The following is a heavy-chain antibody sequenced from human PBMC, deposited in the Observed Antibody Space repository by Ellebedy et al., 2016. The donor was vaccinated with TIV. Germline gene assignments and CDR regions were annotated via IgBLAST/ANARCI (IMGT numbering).Heavy chain of an antibody. V-gene: IGHV3-30*18. Sequence: GGSLRLSCAASGFTFSSYGMHWVRQAPGKGLEWVAIMSYDGSNRYYSDSVKGRFTISRDNSKNTLYLRMNSLRAEDTAVYYCAKDGRGYSGYVSSWFFDYWGQGTLVTVSS. CDR1: GFTFSSYG. D-gene: IGHD5-12*01. CDR2: MSYDGSNR. CDR3: AKDGRGYSGYVSSWFFDY. J-gene: IGHJ4*02.